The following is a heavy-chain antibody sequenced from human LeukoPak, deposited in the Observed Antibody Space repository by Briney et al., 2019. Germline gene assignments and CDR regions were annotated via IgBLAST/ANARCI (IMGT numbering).Heavy chain of an antibody. D-gene: IGHD6-19*01. V-gene: IGHV4-39*07. Sequence: SETLSLTCTVSGGSISSSSYYWGWIRQPPGKGLEWIGSIYYSGSTYYNPSLKGRVTISVDTSKNQFSLKLSSVTAADTAVYYCASLEYSSGWYVIYWGQGTLVTVSS. CDR1: GGSISSSSYY. J-gene: IGHJ4*02. CDR2: IYYSGST. CDR3: ASLEYSSGWYVIY.